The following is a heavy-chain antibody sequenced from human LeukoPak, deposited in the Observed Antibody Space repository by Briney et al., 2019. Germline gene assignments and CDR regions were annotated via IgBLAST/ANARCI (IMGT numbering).Heavy chain of an antibody. CDR1: GGSISSYY. J-gene: IGHJ4*02. CDR2: IYYTGGT. D-gene: IGHD1-26*01. V-gene: IGHV4-59*01. Sequence: PSETQSLTCTVSGGSISSYYWSWIRQPPGEGLEWIGYIYYTGGTNYYPSLKSRVTISVDTSKNQFSLKLTSVTAADTAVYYCARWSLAGATLGYWGQGILVTVSS. CDR3: ARWSLAGATLGY.